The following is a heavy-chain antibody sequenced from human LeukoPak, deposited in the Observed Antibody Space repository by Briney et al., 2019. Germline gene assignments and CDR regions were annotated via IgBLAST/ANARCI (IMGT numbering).Heavy chain of an antibody. CDR2: ISSSSSYI. V-gene: IGHV3-21*01. Sequence: PGGSLRLSCAASGFTFSSYEMNWVRQAPGKGLEWVSSISSSSSYIYYADSVKGRFTISRDNAKNSLYLQMNSLRAEDTAVYYCARDQEYSYGNDAFDIWGQGTMVTVSS. CDR3: ARDQEYSYGNDAFDI. D-gene: IGHD5-18*01. CDR1: GFTFSSYE. J-gene: IGHJ3*02.